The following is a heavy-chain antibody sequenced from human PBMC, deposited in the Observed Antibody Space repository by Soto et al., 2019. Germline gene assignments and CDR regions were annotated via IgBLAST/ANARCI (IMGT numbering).Heavy chain of an antibody. D-gene: IGHD3-10*01. J-gene: IGHJ4*02. V-gene: IGHV2-5*02. CDR2: IYWDGDK. Sequence: SGPTLVQPTQTLTLTCTFSGFSLRTSEVGVGWIRQPPGKALEWLALIYWDGDKRYSPSLKSRVTITRDTSKSQVVLTMTDMDAVDTATYYFAYRKSGSYFGYWGQGTPVTVSS. CDR3: AYRKSGSYFGY. CDR1: GFSLRTSEVG.